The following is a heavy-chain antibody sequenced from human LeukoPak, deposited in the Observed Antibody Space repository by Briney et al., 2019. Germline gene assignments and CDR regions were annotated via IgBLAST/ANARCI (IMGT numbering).Heavy chain of an antibody. CDR1: GFTFSSYD. J-gene: IGHJ3*02. D-gene: IGHD2/OR15-2a*01. Sequence: PGGSLRLSCAASGFTFSSYDMHWVRQATGKGLECFSAIGTAGDTCYPGSVKGRFTISRENAKNSLYLQMNSLRAGDTAVYYCARDSSDAFDIWGQGTMATVSS. CDR2: IGTAGDT. CDR3: ARDSSDAFDI. V-gene: IGHV3-13*01.